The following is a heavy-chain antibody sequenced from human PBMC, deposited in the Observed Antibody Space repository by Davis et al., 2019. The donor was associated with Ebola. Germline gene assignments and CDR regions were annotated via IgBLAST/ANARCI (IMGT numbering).Heavy chain of an antibody. D-gene: IGHD6-19*01. CDR3: ARQTSSGWDLYYYYGMDV. V-gene: IGHV4-59*08. CDR2: IYYSGST. CDR1: GGSISSYY. Sequence: SETLSLTCTVSGGSISSYYWSWIRQPPGTGLEWIGYIYYSGSTNYNPSLKSRVTISVDTSKNQFSLKLSSVTAADTAVYYCARQTSSGWDLYYYYGMDVWGQGTTVTVSS. J-gene: IGHJ6*02.